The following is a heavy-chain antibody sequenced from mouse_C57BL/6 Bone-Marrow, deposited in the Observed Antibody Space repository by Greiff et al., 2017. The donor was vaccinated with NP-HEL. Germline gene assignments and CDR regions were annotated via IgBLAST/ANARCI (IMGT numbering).Heavy chain of an antibody. Sequence: EVQGVESGAELVKPGASVKLSCTASGFNITDYYMHWVKQRTEQGLEWIGRIDPEDGETKYAPKFQGKATITADTSSNTAYLQLSSLTSEDTAVYYCARDDYDSYYYAMDYWGQGTSVTVSS. CDR3: ARDDYDSYYYAMDY. J-gene: IGHJ4*01. CDR2: IDPEDGET. D-gene: IGHD2-4*01. CDR1: GFNITDYY. V-gene: IGHV14-2*01.